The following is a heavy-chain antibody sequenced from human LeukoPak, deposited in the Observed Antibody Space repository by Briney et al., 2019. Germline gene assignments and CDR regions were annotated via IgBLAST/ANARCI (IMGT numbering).Heavy chain of an antibody. CDR2: ISSSSSTM. D-gene: IGHD5-18*01. Sequence: GGSLRLSCAASGFTFSTYSMNWVRQAPGKGLEWVSYISSSSSTMYYADSVKGRFTISRDNAKNSLYLQMNSLRDEDTAVYYCAKDWRGYRNGADDWGQGTLVTVSS. V-gene: IGHV3-48*02. CDR3: AKDWRGYRNGADD. CDR1: GFTFSTYS. J-gene: IGHJ4*02.